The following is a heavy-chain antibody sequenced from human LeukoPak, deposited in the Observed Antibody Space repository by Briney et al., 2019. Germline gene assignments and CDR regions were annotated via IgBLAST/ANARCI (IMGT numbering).Heavy chain of an antibody. Sequence: SETLSLTCTVSGGSISSYYWSWIRQPPGKGLEWIGEINHSGSTNYNPSLKSRVTISVDTSKNQFSLKLSSVTAADTAVYYCARGNGYCSSTSCHPFDYWGQGTLVTVSS. CDR2: INHSGST. CDR1: GGSISSYY. J-gene: IGHJ4*02. D-gene: IGHD2-2*01. CDR3: ARGNGYCSSTSCHPFDY. V-gene: IGHV4-34*01.